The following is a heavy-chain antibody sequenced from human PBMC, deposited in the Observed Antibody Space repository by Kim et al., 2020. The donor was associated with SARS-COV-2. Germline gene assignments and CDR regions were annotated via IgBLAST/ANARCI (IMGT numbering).Heavy chain of an antibody. V-gene: IGHV3-72*01. Sequence: GGSLRLSCAASGFTFSDHYVDWVRQAPGKGLEWVGRSRSKANGYTTQYAASVTCRFTVSRDDSKNSLYLQMNSLKTEDKAVYYCATALYDTTGYYYFDYWGQGTLVTVSS. CDR3: ATALYDTTGYYYFDY. CDR1: GFTFSDHY. CDR2: SRSKANGYTT. J-gene: IGHJ4*02. D-gene: IGHD3-22*01.